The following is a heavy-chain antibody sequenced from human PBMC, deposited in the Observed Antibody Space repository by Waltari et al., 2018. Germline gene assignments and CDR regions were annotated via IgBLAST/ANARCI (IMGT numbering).Heavy chain of an antibody. CDR3: AKGPVGATPYFDY. CDR1: GFTFSSYG. D-gene: IGHD1-26*01. V-gene: IGHV3-30*18. Sequence: QVQLVESGGGVVQPGRYLRLSCAASGFTFSSYGMHWVRQAPGKGLEWVAVIWYDGSNKYYADSVKGRFTISRDNSKNTLYLQMNSLRAEDTAMYYCAKGPVGATPYFDYWGQGTLVTVSS. J-gene: IGHJ4*02. CDR2: IWYDGSNK.